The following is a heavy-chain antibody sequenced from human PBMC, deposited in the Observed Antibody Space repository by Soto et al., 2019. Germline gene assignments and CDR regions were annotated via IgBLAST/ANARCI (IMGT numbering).Heavy chain of an antibody. V-gene: IGHV6-1*01. Sequence: QALSLTGAISGDSVSSNSAAWKWIRQSPSRGLEWLGRTYYRSKWYNDYAVSVKSRITINPDTSKNQFSLRLNSVTPEDTAVYYCAREPPSIIAAAGTRQQLSIWGQGT. CDR3: AREPPSIIAAAGTRQQLSI. D-gene: IGHD6-13*01. CDR2: TYYRSKWYN. J-gene: IGHJ3*02. CDR1: GDSVSSNSAA.